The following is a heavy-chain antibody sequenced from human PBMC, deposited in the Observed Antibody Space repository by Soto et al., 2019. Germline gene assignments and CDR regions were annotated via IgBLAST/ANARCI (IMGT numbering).Heavy chain of an antibody. CDR2: ISYDGSNK. CDR1: GFTFSSYG. Sequence: QVQLVESGGGVVQPGRSLRLSCAASGFTFSSYGMHWVRQAPGKGLEWVAVISYDGSNKYYADSVKGRFTISRDNSKNTLYLQMNSLRAEDTAVYYCAKGAVAGTTPYFDYWGQGTLVTVSS. J-gene: IGHJ4*02. CDR3: AKGAVAGTTPYFDY. V-gene: IGHV3-30*18. D-gene: IGHD1-7*01.